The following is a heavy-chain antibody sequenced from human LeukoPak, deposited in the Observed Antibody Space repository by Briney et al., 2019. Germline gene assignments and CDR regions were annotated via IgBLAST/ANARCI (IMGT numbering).Heavy chain of an antibody. J-gene: IGHJ4*02. V-gene: IGHV3-23*01. CDR2: ISGSGDST. Sequence: GGSLRLSCAASGFTFSSSAMSWVRQASGKGLEWVSTISGSGDSTYYADSVKGRFTISRDNSKNTLYAQMNSLRAEDTALYYCAKEYPHFDYWGQGTLVTVSS. CDR3: AKEYPHFDY. CDR1: GFTFSSSA. D-gene: IGHD2-2*01.